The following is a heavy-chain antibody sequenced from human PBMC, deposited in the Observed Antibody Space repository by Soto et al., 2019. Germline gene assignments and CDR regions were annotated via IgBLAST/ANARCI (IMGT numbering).Heavy chain of an antibody. D-gene: IGHD3-22*01. J-gene: IGHJ4*02. V-gene: IGHV3-21*01. CDR2: ISSSSSYI. CDR1: GFTFSSYS. Sequence: PGGSLRLSCAASGFTFSSYSMNWVRQAPGKGLEWVSSISSSSSYIYYADSVKGRFTISRDNAKNSLYLQMNSLRAEDTAVYYCARDYYYDSSGYYAGFDYGGQGTPVTVSS. CDR3: ARDYYYDSSGYYAGFDY.